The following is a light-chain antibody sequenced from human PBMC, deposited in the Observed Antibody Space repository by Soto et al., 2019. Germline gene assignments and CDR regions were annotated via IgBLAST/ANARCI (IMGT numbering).Light chain of an antibody. J-gene: IGLJ2*01. Sequence: QSALTQPPSASGTPGQRVTISCSGSSSNIGSNNVNWYQQLPGTAPKLLIYSKNQRPSGVPDRFSGSKSGTSASLAIRGLQSEDEADYYCAAWDDSLNGVVFGGGTKVTVL. CDR3: AAWDDSLNGVV. V-gene: IGLV1-44*01. CDR1: SSNIGSNN. CDR2: SKN.